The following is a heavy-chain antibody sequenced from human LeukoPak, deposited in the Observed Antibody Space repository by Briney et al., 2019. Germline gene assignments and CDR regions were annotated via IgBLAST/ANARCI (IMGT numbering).Heavy chain of an antibody. CDR2: ISSSSSYI. V-gene: IGHV3-21*01. CDR1: GFTFSLYR. J-gene: IGHJ4*02. Sequence: PGGSLRLSCVASGFTFSLYRMNWVRQAPGKGLEWVSSISSSSSYIYYADSVKGRFTISRDNAKNSLYLQMNSLRAEDTAVYYCARVDSFDYWGQGTLVTVSS. CDR3: ARVDSFDY. D-gene: IGHD3-9*01.